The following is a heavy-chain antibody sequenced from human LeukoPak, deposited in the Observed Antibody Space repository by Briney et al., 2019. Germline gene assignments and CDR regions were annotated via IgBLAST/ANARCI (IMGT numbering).Heavy chain of an antibody. CDR1: GFSVSSNY. V-gene: IGHV3-53*01. D-gene: IGHD6-13*01. J-gene: IGHJ6*02. CDR3: ARGQPPSYYDMDV. CDR2: IYSGGRT. Sequence: GGSLRLSCAASGFSVSSNYMSWVRQAPGKGLEWVSVIYSGGRTYYADSVKGRFTISRDNSKNTLYLQMNSLRAEDTALYYCARGQPPSYYDMDVWGQGTTVTVSS.